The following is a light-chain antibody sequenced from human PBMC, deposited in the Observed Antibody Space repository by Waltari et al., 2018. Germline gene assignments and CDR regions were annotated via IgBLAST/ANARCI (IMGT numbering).Light chain of an antibody. V-gene: IGLV2-11*01. CDR3: CSYAGSDTYV. CDR1: TSDLGGYSY. Sequence: QSSLTQPRPVSGSPGQSVAVALTGTTSDLGGYSYVSWYQQHPGKAPKIIIYDVTRRPSWVPDRFSGSKSGNTASLTISGLQADDEAHYYCCSYAGSDTYVFGTGTEVTVL. J-gene: IGLJ1*01. CDR2: DVT.